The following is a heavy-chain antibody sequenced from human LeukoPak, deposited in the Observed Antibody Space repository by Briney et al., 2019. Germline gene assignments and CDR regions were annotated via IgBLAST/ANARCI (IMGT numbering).Heavy chain of an antibody. CDR1: GGTFSSYA. J-gene: IGHJ3*02. Sequence: SVKVSCKASGGTFSSYAISWVRQAPGQGLEWMGGIIPIFGTANYAQKFQGRVTITADESTSTAYMELSSPRSEDTAVYYCARGIVVVIMGEYAFDIWGQGTMVTVSS. CDR3: ARGIVVVIMGEYAFDI. CDR2: IIPIFGTA. D-gene: IGHD3-22*01. V-gene: IGHV1-69*13.